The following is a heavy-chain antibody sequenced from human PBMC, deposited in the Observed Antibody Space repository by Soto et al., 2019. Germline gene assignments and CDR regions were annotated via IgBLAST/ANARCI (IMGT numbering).Heavy chain of an antibody. CDR3: AHRRGGYNWDDAHFDY. D-gene: IGHD1-20*01. CDR2: IYWDDDN. Sequence: QITLKEPGPTLVKPTQDLALTCTFSGFSLSSGVGVGWIRQPPGKALEWLAVIYWDDDNRYRPSLKTRLTGTKDTSRNQVVLTMTNMDPEDTATYYCAHRRGGYNWDDAHFDYWGPGTLVTVSS. J-gene: IGHJ4*02. CDR1: GFSLSSGVG. V-gene: IGHV2-5*02.